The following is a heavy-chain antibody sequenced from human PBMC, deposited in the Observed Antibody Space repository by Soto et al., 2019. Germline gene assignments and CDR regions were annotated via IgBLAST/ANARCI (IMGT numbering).Heavy chain of an antibody. J-gene: IGHJ6*02. V-gene: IGHV3-33*01. Sequence: QPGGSLRLSCAVPGFSFSTYAMHWVRQAPGKGLEWLAIIWFDGVKEYYAESVRGRFTISIDNSKNTVFLQMDTVGAEDSALYYCTRATFDVWGQGTTVTVSS. CDR3: TRATFDV. CDR1: GFSFSTYA. CDR2: IWFDGVKE.